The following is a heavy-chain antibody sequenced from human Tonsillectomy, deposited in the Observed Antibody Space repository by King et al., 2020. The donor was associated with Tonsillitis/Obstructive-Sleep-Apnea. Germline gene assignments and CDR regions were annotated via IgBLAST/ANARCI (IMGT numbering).Heavy chain of an antibody. CDR1: GFTFSSHA. D-gene: IGHD6-25*01. CDR2: ISSNGGST. Sequence: VQLVESGGGLVQPGGSLRLSCAASGFTFSSHAMHWVRQAPGKGLEYVSAISSNGGSTYYANSVNGRFTISRDNSKNTLYLQMGSLRAEDMAVYYCATRLGDLSDAFDIWGQGTMVTVSS. CDR3: ATRLGDLSDAFDI. J-gene: IGHJ3*02. V-gene: IGHV3-64*01.